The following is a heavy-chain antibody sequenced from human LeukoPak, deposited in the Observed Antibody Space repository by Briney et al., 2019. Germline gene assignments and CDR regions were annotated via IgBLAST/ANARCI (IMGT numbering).Heavy chain of an antibody. J-gene: IGHJ4*02. V-gene: IGHV4-34*01. CDR2: INHSGST. CDR1: GGSFSGYY. Sequence: PSQTLSLTCAVYGGSFSGYYWSWIRQPPGKGLEWIGEINHSGSTNYNPSLKSRVTISVDTSKNQFSLKLSSVTAADTAVYYCARGRYDSSGYYPRFDCWGQGTLVTVSS. CDR3: ARGRYDSSGYYPRFDC. D-gene: IGHD3-22*01.